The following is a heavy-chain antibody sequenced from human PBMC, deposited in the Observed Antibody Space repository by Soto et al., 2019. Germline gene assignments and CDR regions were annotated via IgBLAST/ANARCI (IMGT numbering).Heavy chain of an antibody. D-gene: IGHD2-2*01. V-gene: IGHV1-18*01. CDR1: GYTFISYT. Sequence: GASVKVSCKASGYTFISYTISWVRQAPGQGLEWMGWISAYSGNTNYAQNLQGRVTMTTDTSTSTAYMELRSLRSDDTAVYYCARRLGSNYYYGMDVWGQGTTVTVSS. CDR2: ISAYSGNT. J-gene: IGHJ6*02. CDR3: ARRLGSNYYYGMDV.